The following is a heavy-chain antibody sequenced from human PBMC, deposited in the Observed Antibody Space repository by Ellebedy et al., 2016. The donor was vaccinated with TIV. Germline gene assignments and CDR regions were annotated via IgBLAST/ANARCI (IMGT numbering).Heavy chain of an antibody. CDR3: ARVHCSITTCDYYYMDV. CDR1: GGSVSRYF. V-gene: IGHV4-4*07. J-gene: IGHJ6*03. CDR2: IFTSGSF. D-gene: IGHD1-1*01. Sequence: GSLRLXCTVSGGSVSRYFWSWIRQPAGKGLEWIGRIFTSGSFNYNPSLMSRVTISVVTSKNQISLRLNSVTTADTAVYYCARVHCSITTCDYYYMDVWGKGTTVTVSS.